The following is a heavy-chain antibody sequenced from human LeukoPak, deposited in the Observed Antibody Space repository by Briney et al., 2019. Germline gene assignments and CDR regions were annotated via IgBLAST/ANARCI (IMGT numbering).Heavy chain of an antibody. CDR1: GFTFSSYS. CDR3: AKDGTPAKFLYCSGGSCYAGVMDY. V-gene: IGHV3-48*04. D-gene: IGHD2-15*01. J-gene: IGHJ4*02. Sequence: QSGGSLRLSCAASGFTFSSYSMNWVRQAPGKGLEWVSFISSSGDTIYYADSVKGRFTISRDNAKSSLYLQMNSLRAEDTAVYYCAKDGTPAKFLYCSGGSCYAGVMDYWGQGTLVTVSS. CDR2: ISSSGDTI.